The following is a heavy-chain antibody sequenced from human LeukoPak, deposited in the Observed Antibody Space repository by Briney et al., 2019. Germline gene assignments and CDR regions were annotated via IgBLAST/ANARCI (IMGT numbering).Heavy chain of an antibody. Sequence: GGSLRLSCAASGFAFSRHPMNWVRQAPGKGLEWVSYISPGTIYYADSVKGRFTISRDNAKNSLYLQMNSLRAEDTAVYYCTRDGRVAYEMDVWGQGTTVTVSS. CDR2: ISPGTI. CDR3: TRDGRVAYEMDV. V-gene: IGHV3-48*01. J-gene: IGHJ6*02. CDR1: GFAFSRHP. D-gene: IGHD2-15*01.